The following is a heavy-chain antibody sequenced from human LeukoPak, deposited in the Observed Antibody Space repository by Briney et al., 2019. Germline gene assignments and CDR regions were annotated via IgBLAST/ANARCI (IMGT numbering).Heavy chain of an antibody. CDR2: ISSSSSYI. D-gene: IGHD3-10*01. Sequence: GGPLRLSCAASGFTFSSYSMNWVRQAPGKGLEWVSSISSSSSYIYYADSVKGRFTISRDNAKNSLYLRMNSLRAEDTAVYYCAGHITMVRGVIIGEDYWGQGTLVTVSS. CDR3: AGHITMVRGVIIGEDY. J-gene: IGHJ4*02. V-gene: IGHV3-21*01. CDR1: GFTFSSYS.